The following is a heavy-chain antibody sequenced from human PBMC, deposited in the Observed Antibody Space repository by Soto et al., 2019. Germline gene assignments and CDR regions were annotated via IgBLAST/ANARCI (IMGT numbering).Heavy chain of an antibody. CDR1: GFTFSSYW. V-gene: IGHV3-74*01. CDR3: ARVAIGSYYFEY. D-gene: IGHD3-10*01. CDR2: INPAGSTT. Sequence: EVQLVESGGGLVQPGGSLRLSCAASGFTFSSYWMHWVRQAPGKGLVWVSRINPAGSTTSYADSVKGRFTISRDSAKDTLYLQMNSLRAEDTAVYYCARVAIGSYYFEYWGQGTLVTVSS. J-gene: IGHJ4*02.